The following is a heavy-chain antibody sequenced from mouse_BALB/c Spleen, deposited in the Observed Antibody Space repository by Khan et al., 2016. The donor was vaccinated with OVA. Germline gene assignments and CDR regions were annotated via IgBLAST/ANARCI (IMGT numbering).Heavy chain of an antibody. CDR1: GFTFSSYA. V-gene: IGHV5-6-5*01. Sequence: EVELVESGGGLVKPGGSLKLSCAASGFTFSSYAMSWVRQTPEKRLEWVASISSGGSTYYPDSVKGRVTISRDNASNILYLRMSSLRAEYTAMYYCARTFGYFDVWGAGTTVTVSS. CDR3: ARTFGYFDV. CDR2: ISSGGST. J-gene: IGHJ1*01.